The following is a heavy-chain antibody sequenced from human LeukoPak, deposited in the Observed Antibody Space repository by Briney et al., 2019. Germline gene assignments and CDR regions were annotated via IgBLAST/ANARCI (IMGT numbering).Heavy chain of an antibody. CDR1: GYTFTGYY. J-gene: IGHJ4*02. D-gene: IGHD4-11*01. Sequence: ASVRVSCKASGYTFTGYYIHWVRQAPGQGLEWMGWINPNSAGTNYAQKFQGRVTMTRDTSISTAYMELSSLRSDDTAVYYCARDATARDYSNSDYWGQGTLVTVSS. CDR3: ARDATARDYSNSDY. V-gene: IGHV1-2*02. CDR2: INPNSAGT.